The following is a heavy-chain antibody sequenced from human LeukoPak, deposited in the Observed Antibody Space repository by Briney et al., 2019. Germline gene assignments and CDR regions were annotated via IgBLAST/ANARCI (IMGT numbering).Heavy chain of an antibody. J-gene: IGHJ4*02. Sequence: SETLSLTCTVSGGSISSSSYYWGWIRQPPGKGLEWIGSIYYSGSTYYNPSLKSRVTISVDTSKNQFSLKLSSVTAADTAVYYCARGAARQFYDYVWGSPYFNYWGQGTLVTVSS. D-gene: IGHD3-16*01. CDR2: IYYSGST. V-gene: IGHV4-39*07. CDR1: GGSISSSSYY. CDR3: ARGAARQFYDYVWGSPYFNY.